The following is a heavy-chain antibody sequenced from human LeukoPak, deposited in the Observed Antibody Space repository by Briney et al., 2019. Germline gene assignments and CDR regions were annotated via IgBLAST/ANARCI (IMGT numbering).Heavy chain of an antibody. CDR3: ASEYSSSSGRAFDI. CDR2: IRNSGGRT. Sequence: GGSLRLSCAASGFTFSSYAMSWVRQAPGKGLEWVSTIRNSGGRTYYADSVKGRFTISRDNSKNTLFLQMSSLRVEDTAVYYCASEYSSSSGRAFDIWGQGTMVTVSS. J-gene: IGHJ3*02. D-gene: IGHD6-6*01. V-gene: IGHV3-23*01. CDR1: GFTFSSYA.